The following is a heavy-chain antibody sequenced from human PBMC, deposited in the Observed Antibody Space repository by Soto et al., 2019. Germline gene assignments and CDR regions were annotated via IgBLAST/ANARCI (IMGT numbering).Heavy chain of an antibody. D-gene: IGHD6-25*01. CDR3: ATATISPFSATLYHYGMGV. V-gene: IGHV1-69*01. CDR2: IMPVFHTT. J-gene: IGHJ6*02. Sequence: QVQLVQSGAEVKKPGSSVKVSCQASGGTFNNFAFTWVRQAPGQGLEWLGGIMPVFHTTNIAQTFQDRITVTADDFTTTVYMEMTSLRYDDTAMYYCATATISPFSATLYHYGMGVWGQGTTVTVSS. CDR1: GGTFNNFA.